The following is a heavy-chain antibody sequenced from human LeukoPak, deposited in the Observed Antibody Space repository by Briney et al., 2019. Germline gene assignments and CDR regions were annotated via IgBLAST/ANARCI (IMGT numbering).Heavy chain of an antibody. J-gene: IGHJ3*01. CDR2: FTCSGVGT. D-gene: IGHD3-22*01. CDR1: IFPFSTYP. CDR3: SKRYFYDSSRGAFDV. V-gene: IGHV3-23*01. Sequence: GGSLRLSCAASIFPFSTYPMSWVRRAPGKGLEGVSSFTCSGVGTYYADSVKGRFTISRDSSKNKLYLQMNSLRVGGADAYYCSKRYFYDSSRGAFDVWGQGTMVTVSS.